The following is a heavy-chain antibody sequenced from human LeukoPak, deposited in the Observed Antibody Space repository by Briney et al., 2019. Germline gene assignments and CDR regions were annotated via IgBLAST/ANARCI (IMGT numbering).Heavy chain of an antibody. J-gene: IGHJ4*02. CDR3: AREPEYSSSWYYFDY. CDR1: GGSISSYY. CDR2: IYYSGST. Sequence: SETLSLTCTVSGGSISSYYWSWIRQPPGKGPEWIGYIYYSGSTNYNPSLKSRVTISVDTSKNQFSLKLSSVTAADTAVYYCAREPEYSSSWYYFDYWGQGTLVTVSS. D-gene: IGHD6-13*01. V-gene: IGHV4-59*01.